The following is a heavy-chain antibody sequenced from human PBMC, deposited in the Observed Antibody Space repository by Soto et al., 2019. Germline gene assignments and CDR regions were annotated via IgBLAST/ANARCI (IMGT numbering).Heavy chain of an antibody. V-gene: IGHV1-69*13. CDR3: ARGKSRGHSYGQTKPHYTWFDP. Sequence: SVKVSCKASVGTFSSYLISWVRLAPGKGLEWMGGIIPIFGTANYAQKFQGRVTITADESTSTAYMELSSLRSEDTAVYYCARGKSRGHSYGQTKPHYTWFDPWGQGTLVTVSS. J-gene: IGHJ5*02. CDR2: IIPIFGTA. D-gene: IGHD5-18*01. CDR1: VGTFSSYL.